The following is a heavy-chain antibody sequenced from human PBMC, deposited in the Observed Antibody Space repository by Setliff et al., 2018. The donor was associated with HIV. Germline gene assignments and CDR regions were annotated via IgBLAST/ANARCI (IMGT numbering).Heavy chain of an antibody. CDR2: IGSYSGYT. Sequence: GASVKVSCKVSNYTLINYGVSWVRQAPGQGLEWMGWIGSYSGYTIYAQKFQDRLTMTTDTSTTTASMELRSLRSDDTAVYYCVRRATAAEVFDYWGQGTLVTVSS. J-gene: IGHJ4*02. V-gene: IGHV1-18*01. CDR1: NYTLINYG. D-gene: IGHD6-13*01. CDR3: VRRATAAEVFDY.